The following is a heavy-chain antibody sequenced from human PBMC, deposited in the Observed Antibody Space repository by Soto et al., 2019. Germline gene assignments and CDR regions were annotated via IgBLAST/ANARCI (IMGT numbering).Heavy chain of an antibody. D-gene: IGHD5-18*01. V-gene: IGHV3-7*05. CDR1: GLPFNNYW. J-gene: IGHJ1*01. CDR3: GPSRGYSYEY. Sequence: VQMVESGGDLVQPGGSLRLSCSASGLPFNNYWMSWVRQAPGQGLEWVANIRPDGNAPHYVGSVKGRFIFSRDNAKSSLSLQMNSLRVEDTAVYYFGPSRGYSYEYWGQGTLVTVSS. CDR2: IRPDGNAP.